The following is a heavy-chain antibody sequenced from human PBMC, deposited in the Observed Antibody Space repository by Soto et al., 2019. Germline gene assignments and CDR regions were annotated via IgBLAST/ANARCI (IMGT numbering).Heavy chain of an antibody. CDR1: GGSISSSSYY. V-gene: IGHV4-39*01. Sequence: PSETLSLTCTVSGGSISSSSYYWGWIRQPPGKGLEWIGSIYYSGSTYYNPSLKSRVTISVDTSKNQFSLKLSSVTAADTAVYYCARLWDYYYYYYMDVWGEGTTVTVSS. J-gene: IGHJ6*03. D-gene: IGHD3-10*01. CDR3: ARLWDYYYYYYMDV. CDR2: IYYSGST.